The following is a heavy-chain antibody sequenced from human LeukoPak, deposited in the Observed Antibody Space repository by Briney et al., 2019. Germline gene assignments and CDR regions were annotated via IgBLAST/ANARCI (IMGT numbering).Heavy chain of an antibody. V-gene: IGHV4-34*01. J-gene: IGHJ4*02. CDR2: INHSGST. Sequence: SETLSLTCAVYGEPFNGYYWNWIRQSPGKGLEWIGEINHSGSTNYNPSLKSRVTISVDTSKNQFSLKLSSVTAADTAVYYCARVALDTYYYHYYFDYWGQGTLVTVSS. CDR1: GEPFNGYY. D-gene: IGHD3-10*01. CDR3: ARVALDTYYYHYYFDY.